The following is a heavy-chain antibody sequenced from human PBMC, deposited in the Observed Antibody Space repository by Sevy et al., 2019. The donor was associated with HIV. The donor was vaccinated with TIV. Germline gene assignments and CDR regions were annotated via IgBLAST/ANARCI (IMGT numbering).Heavy chain of an antibody. D-gene: IGHD3-10*01. Sequence: GGSLRLSCAASGFTFSSYWMSWVRQAPGKGLEWVANIKQDGSEKYYVDSVKGRFTISRDNAKNSLYLQMNSLRAEDTAVYYCAGYYYGSGSHTSGIDYWGQGTLVTVSS. J-gene: IGHJ4*02. CDR2: IKQDGSEK. CDR1: GFTFSSYW. V-gene: IGHV3-7*01. CDR3: AGYYYGSGSHTSGIDY.